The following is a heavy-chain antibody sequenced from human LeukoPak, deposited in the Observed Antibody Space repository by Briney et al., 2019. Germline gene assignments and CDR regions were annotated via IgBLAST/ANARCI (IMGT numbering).Heavy chain of an antibody. J-gene: IGHJ5*02. Sequence: GGSLRLSCTASGFTFSSYTMTWVRQAPGKGLKWVSTITTGDGNTYYADSVKGRFTVSRDDSKNMLYLQMNSLRGEDTAVYYCASTNYRGGSTGYNWFDPWGQGTLVTVSS. V-gene: IGHV3-23*01. CDR1: GFTFSSYT. CDR3: ASTNYRGGSTGYNWFDP. CDR2: ITTGDGNT. D-gene: IGHD1-26*01.